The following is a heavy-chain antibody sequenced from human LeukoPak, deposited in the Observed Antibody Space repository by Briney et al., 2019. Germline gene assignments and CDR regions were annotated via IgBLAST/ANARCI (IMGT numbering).Heavy chain of an antibody. Sequence: PSQTLSLTCTVSGGSISSGSYYWSWIRQPPGKGLEWIGYIYYSGSTNYNPSLKSRVTISVDTSKNQFSLKLSSVTAADTAVYYCARDKNDILTGSFYGMDVWGQGTTVTVSS. CDR1: GGSISSGSYY. CDR2: IYYSGST. D-gene: IGHD3-9*01. J-gene: IGHJ6*02. CDR3: ARDKNDILTGSFYGMDV. V-gene: IGHV4-61*01.